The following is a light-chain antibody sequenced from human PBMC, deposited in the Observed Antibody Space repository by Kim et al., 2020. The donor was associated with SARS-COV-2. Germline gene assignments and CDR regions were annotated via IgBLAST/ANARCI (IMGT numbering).Light chain of an antibody. CDR2: KAS. CDR3: KQYNSWYT. V-gene: IGKV1-5*03. CDR1: QSISTW. Sequence: DIQMTQSPSTRSASVGDRVTITCRASQSISTWLAWYQQKPGKAPKLLIYKASSLDFGVPSRFSGSGSGTEFTLTISSLQPDDFATYYCKQYNSWYTFGQGTKLEI. J-gene: IGKJ2*01.